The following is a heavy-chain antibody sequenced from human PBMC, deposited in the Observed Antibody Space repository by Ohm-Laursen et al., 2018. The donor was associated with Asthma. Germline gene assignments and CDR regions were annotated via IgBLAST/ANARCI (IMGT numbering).Heavy chain of an antibody. D-gene: IGHD2-21*02. V-gene: IGHV3-30*03. Sequence: SLRLSCTASGLTINRYGLHWVRQAPGKGLEWVAIISSAETYKNYANSVKGRFTISKDNSKNTLYMQMNSLRAEDTAVYYCARRDFSGGDPSAAFDIWGQGTMVTVSS. CDR2: ISSAETYK. CDR3: ARRDFSGGDPSAAFDI. CDR1: GLTINRYG. J-gene: IGHJ3*02.